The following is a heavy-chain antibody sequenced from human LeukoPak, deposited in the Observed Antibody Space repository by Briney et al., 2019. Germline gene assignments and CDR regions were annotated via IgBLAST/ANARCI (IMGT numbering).Heavy chain of an antibody. Sequence: PSETLSLTCTVSGVSLIPYYWGWIRQPAGKGLEWLGRVYGSGIATYESSLKSRVTMSVDSSKNQFSLKLTSLTAADTAAYFCARDCADGSCFSGWGRGTLVTVSS. V-gene: IGHV4-4*07. CDR1: GVSLIPYY. CDR3: ARDCADGSCFSG. CDR2: VYGSGIA. D-gene: IGHD2-15*01. J-gene: IGHJ4*02.